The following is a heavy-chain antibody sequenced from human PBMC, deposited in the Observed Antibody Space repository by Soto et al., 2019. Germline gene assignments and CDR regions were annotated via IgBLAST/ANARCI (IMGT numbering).Heavy chain of an antibody. V-gene: IGHV1-8*01. CDR1: GYTFTSYD. Sequence: QVQLVQSGAEVKKPGASVKVSCKASGYTFTSYDINWVRQATGQGLEWMGWMNPNSGNTGYAQKVQGRVTMTRNTSISTADMDLSSLRSEDTAVYYCERCFTISYGIDGGVQATTGTVSS. D-gene: IGHD3-3*01. J-gene: IGHJ6*02. CDR2: MNPNSGNT. CDR3: ERCFTISYGIDG.